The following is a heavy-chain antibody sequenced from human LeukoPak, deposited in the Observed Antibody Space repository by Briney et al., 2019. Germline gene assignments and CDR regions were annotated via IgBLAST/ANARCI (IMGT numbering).Heavy chain of an antibody. J-gene: IGHJ4*02. Sequence: PGGSLGLSCAASGFTFSNAWMSWVRQAPGKGLEWVGRIKSKTDGGTTDYAAPVKGRFTISRDDSKNTLYLQMNSLKTEDTAVYYCTTRAAAAGGDYWGQGTLVTVSS. V-gene: IGHV3-15*01. D-gene: IGHD6-13*01. CDR2: IKSKTDGGTT. CDR3: TTRAAAAGGDY. CDR1: GFTFSNAW.